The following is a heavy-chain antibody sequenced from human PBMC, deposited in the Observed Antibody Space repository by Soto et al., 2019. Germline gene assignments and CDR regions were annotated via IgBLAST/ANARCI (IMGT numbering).Heavy chain of an antibody. V-gene: IGHV3-74*02. CDR2: IDNAGTDS. CDR3: ARGWFGPDV. J-gene: IGHJ6*04. Sequence: VQLVESGGGVVQPGRSLRLSCAASGFAFSSHGMHWVRQAPGKGLEWVSGIDNAGTDSTYADSVKGRFTSSRDNAKNMLYLQMNSLRVEDTAVYYCARGWFGPDVWGKGTTVTVSS. CDR1: GFAFSSHG. D-gene: IGHD3-10*01.